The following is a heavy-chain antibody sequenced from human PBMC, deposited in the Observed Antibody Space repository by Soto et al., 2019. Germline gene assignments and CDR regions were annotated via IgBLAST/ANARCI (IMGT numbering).Heavy chain of an antibody. Sequence: GGSLRLSCAASGFTFSSYAMHWVRQAPGKGLEWVAVISYDGSNKYYADSVKGRFTISRDNSKNTLYLQMNSLRAEDTAVYYCARGGYFEANWFDPWGQGTLVTVYS. CDR1: GFTFSSYA. CDR2: ISYDGSNK. V-gene: IGHV3-30-3*01. D-gene: IGHD3-9*01. J-gene: IGHJ5*02. CDR3: ARGGYFEANWFDP.